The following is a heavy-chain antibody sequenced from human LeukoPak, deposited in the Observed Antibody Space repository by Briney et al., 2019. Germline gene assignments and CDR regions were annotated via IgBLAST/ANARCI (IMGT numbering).Heavy chain of an antibody. CDR1: GFTFSSYA. Sequence: PGGSLRLSCAASGFTFSSYAMHWVRQAPGKGLEWVAVISYDGSNKYYADSVKGRFTISRDNSKNTLYLQMNSLRAEDTAVYYGARAGLPYGDYSAYYYYYMDVWGKGTTVTVSS. J-gene: IGHJ6*03. CDR3: ARAGLPYGDYSAYYYYYMDV. CDR2: ISYDGSNK. V-gene: IGHV3-30-3*01. D-gene: IGHD4-17*01.